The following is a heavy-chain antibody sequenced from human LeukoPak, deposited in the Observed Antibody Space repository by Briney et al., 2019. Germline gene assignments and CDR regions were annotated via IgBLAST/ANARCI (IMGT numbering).Heavy chain of an antibody. CDR2: IKQDGSEK. CDR3: AREVRGPRRYADY. CDR1: GFTFSSYW. Sequence: GGSLRLSCAASGFTFSSYWMSWVRQAPGKGLEWVANIKQDGSEKYYVDSVEGRFTISRDNAKNSLYLQMNSLRAEDTAVYYCAREVRGPRRYADYWGQGTLVTVSS. V-gene: IGHV3-7*01. J-gene: IGHJ4*02. D-gene: IGHD3-10*01.